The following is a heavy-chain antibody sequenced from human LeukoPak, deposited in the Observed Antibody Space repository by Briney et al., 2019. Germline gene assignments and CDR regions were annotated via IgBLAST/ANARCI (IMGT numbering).Heavy chain of an antibody. V-gene: IGHV1-18*01. J-gene: IGHJ6*02. CDR1: GYTFMKYG. Sequence: GASVKVSCKASGYTFMKYGFSWVRQAPGQGLEWLGWISTYNGNTKYAEKFHGRVTMTTDTSTSTAYMELRSLRSDDTAVYHCARDPKWEGWNTEGRVMDVWGQGTTVTVSS. D-gene: IGHD1-26*01. CDR2: ISTYNGNT. CDR3: ARDPKWEGWNTEGRVMDV.